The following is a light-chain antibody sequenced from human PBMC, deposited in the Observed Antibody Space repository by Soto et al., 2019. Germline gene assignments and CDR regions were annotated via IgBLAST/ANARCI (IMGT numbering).Light chain of an antibody. J-gene: IGKJ4*01. V-gene: IGKV3-15*01. CDR2: VAS. CDR3: QQYNRWPLT. CDR1: QSVNSN. Sequence: EIVMTQSPATLSVSPGERATLSCRASQSVNSNLAWYQQTPGQAPRLLIYVASTRATGIPARFSGSGSGTEFTLTISSLQSEDFAVYYCQQYNRWPLTFGGGTKVEIK.